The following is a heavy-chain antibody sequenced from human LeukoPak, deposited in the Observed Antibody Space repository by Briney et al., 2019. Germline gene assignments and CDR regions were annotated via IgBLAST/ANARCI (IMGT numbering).Heavy chain of an antibody. CDR1: RFTVSSNY. CDR3: ARLYDRSAYGAFDI. J-gene: IGHJ3*02. Sequence: GGSLRLSCAASRFTVSSNYMGWVRQAPGKGLEWVSVIYSDGTTYYPDSVKGRFTISRDNSQNTLYLQLGSLRPEDTAVYYCARLYDRSAYGAFDIWGQGTMVTVSS. V-gene: IGHV3-66*02. D-gene: IGHD3-22*01. CDR2: IYSDGTT.